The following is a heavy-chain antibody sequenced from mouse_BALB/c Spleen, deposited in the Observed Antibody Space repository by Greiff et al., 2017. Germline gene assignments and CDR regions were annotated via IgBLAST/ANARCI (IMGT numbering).Heavy chain of an antibody. J-gene: IGHJ3*01. CDR1: GFNIKDYY. D-gene: IGHD1-1*01. Sequence: LVESGAELVRSGASVKLSCTASGFNIKDYYMHWVKQRPEQGLEWIGWIDPENGDTEYAPKFQGKATMTADTSSNTAYLQLSSLTSEDTAVYYCNFYGSGAWFAYWGQGTLVTVSA. CDR3: NFYGSGAWFAY. V-gene: IGHV14-4*02. CDR2: IDPENGDT.